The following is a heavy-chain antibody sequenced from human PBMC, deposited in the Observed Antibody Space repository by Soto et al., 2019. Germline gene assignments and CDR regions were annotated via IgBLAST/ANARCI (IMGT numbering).Heavy chain of an antibody. D-gene: IGHD1-1*01. CDR1: GGSIGSGGYS. CDR2: IYHSGST. CDR3: ASVPGP. V-gene: IGHV4-30-2*01. J-gene: IGHJ5*02. Sequence: QLQLQESGSGLVKPSQTLSLTCTVSGGSIGSGGYSWSWIRQPPGKGMEGIAYIYHSGSTYYNPSLKSRVSISVDRFKNKFSLELSSVSAAYRAVYYFASVPGPWGQGTLVTVSS.